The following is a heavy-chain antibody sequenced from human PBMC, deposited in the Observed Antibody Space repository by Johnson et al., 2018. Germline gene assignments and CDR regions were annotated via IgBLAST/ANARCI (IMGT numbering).Heavy chain of an antibody. CDR1: GFTFNNAW. J-gene: IGHJ6*02. Sequence: VQLVQSGGGLIKPGGSLRLSCAASGFTFNNAWMNWVRQAPGKGLVWVSRINSDGRSTSYAASGKGRFTIPRENAKKRLYLQMNSLRAEDTDVYYCAREPYDFWRALMDVWGQGTTVTVSS. CDR2: INSDGRST. V-gene: IGHV3-74*01. D-gene: IGHD3-3*01. CDR3: AREPYDFWRALMDV.